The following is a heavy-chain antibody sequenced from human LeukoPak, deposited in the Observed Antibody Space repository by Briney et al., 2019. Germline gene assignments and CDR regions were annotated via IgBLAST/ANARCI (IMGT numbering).Heavy chain of an antibody. J-gene: IGHJ4*02. CDR2: INSDGSST. CDR3: ARTGGSGYLFDY. D-gene: IGHD3-22*01. V-gene: IGHV3-74*01. CDR1: GFSFSNYA. Sequence: GGSLRLSCAASGFSFSNYAMNWVRQAPGKGLVWVSHINSDGSSTSYADSVKGRFTISRDNAKNTLYLQMNSLRADDTAVYYCARTGGSGYLFDYWGQGTLVTVSS.